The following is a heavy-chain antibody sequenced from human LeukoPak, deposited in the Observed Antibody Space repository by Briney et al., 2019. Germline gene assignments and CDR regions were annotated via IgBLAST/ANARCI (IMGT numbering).Heavy chain of an antibody. V-gene: IGHV4-61*02. CDR1: GGSISSGGYY. J-gene: IGHJ4*02. CDR2: IYTSGST. D-gene: IGHD1-26*01. CDR3: ATTVKVGATYYDY. Sequence: PSETLSLTCTVSGGSISSGGYYWSWIRQHPGKGLEWIGRIYTSGSTNYNPSLKSRVTMSVDTSKNQFSLKLSSVTAADTAVYYCATTVKVGATYYDYWGQGTLVTVSS.